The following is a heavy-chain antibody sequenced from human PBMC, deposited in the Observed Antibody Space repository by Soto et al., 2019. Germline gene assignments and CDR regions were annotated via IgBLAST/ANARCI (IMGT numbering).Heavy chain of an antibody. D-gene: IGHD3-16*02. J-gene: IGHJ4*02. V-gene: IGHV3-23*01. CDR1: GFTFSSYA. Sequence: EVQLLESGGGLVQPGGSLRLSCAASGFTFSSYAMSWVRQAPGKGLEWVSAISGSGGSTYYADSVKGRFTISRDNSKNTLYLQMNSLRAEDTAVYYCAKPYDYIWGSYRPGDYWGQGTLVTVSS. CDR2: ISGSGGST. CDR3: AKPYDYIWGSYRPGDY.